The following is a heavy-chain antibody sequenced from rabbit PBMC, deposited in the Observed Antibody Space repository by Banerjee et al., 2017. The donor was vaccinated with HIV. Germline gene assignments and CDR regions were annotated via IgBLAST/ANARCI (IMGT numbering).Heavy chain of an antibody. CDR3: ARDLAGVIGWNFNL. CDR2: INSNTGNT. CDR1: GFSFSSSYY. D-gene: IGHD4-1*01. V-gene: IGHV1S40*01. Sequence: QSLEESGGDLVKPGASLTLTCTASGFSFSSSYYICWVRQAPGKGLEWIACINSNTGNTVYATWAKGRFTISSHNAQNTLYLQLNSLTAADTATYFCARDLAGVIGWNFNLWGPGTLVTVS. J-gene: IGHJ4*01.